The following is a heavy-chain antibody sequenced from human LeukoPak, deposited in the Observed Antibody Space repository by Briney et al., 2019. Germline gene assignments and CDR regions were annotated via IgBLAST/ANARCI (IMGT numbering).Heavy chain of an antibody. Sequence: SETLSLTCTVSGGSISSSTHYWGWIRQPPGKGLEWIGTIYYSGSTYYNPSLKSRVTISVDTTKNHFSLKLSSVTAADTAVYYCARHEGDGYYFWYFDLWGRGTLVTVSS. D-gene: IGHD5-24*01. CDR2: IYYSGST. CDR3: ARHEGDGYYFWYFDL. J-gene: IGHJ2*01. V-gene: IGHV4-39*01. CDR1: GGSISSSTHY.